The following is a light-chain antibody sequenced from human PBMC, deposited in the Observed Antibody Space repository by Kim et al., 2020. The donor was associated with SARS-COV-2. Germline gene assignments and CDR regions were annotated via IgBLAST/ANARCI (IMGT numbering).Light chain of an antibody. J-gene: IGLJ3*02. CDR1: SLRSYY. CDR3: NSRESSANHWM. V-gene: IGLV3-19*01. CDR2: AKN. Sequence: SSELTQDPAVSVALGQTVRITCQGDSLRSYYASWYQQKPGQAPVLVFYAKNKRPSGIPGRFSGSYSGNTASLTITGAQAEDEADYYCNSRESSANHWMFGGGTKLTVL.